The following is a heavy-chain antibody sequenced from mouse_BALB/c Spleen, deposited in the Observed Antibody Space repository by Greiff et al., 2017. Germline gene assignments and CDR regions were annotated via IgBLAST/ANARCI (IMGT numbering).Heavy chain of an antibody. CDR1: GFTFSSYA. CDR3: ARGGRLGLPCHYYAMDY. CDR2: ISSGGSYT. Sequence: EVHLVESGGGLVKPGGSLKLSCAASGFTFSSYAMSWVRQTPEKRLEWVATISSGGSYTYYPASVKGRFTISRDNAKNTLYLQMSSLRSEGTAMYYCARGGRLGLPCHYYAMDYWGQGTSVTVSS. V-gene: IGHV5-9-3*01. D-gene: IGHD3-2*01. J-gene: IGHJ4*01.